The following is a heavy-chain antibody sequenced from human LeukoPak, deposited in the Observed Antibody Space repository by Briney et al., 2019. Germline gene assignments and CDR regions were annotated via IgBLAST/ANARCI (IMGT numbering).Heavy chain of an antibody. V-gene: IGHV1-69*13. J-gene: IGHJ4*02. CDR2: IITIFGTA. CDR3: AREGGDYYDSSGYYRGLLDY. Sequence: ASVKVSCKASGYTFTSYGISWVRQAPGQGLEWMGGIITIFGTAKYAQKFQGRVTITADESTSTAYMELSSLRSEDTAVYYCAREGGDYYDSSGYYRGLLDYWGQGTLVTVSS. CDR1: GYTFTSYG. D-gene: IGHD3-22*01.